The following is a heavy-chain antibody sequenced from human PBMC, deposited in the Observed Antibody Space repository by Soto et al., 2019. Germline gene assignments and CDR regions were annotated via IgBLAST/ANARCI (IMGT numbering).Heavy chain of an antibody. CDR1: GFTFSDYY. J-gene: IGHJ4*02. Sequence: GGSLRLSCAASGFTFSDYYMSWIRQAPGKGLEWVSYISSSSSYTNYADSVKGRFTISRDNAKNSLYLQMNSLRAEDTAVYYCARGGLVTPFDYWGQGTLVTVSS. CDR2: ISSSSSYT. CDR3: ARGGLVTPFDY. D-gene: IGHD3-9*01. V-gene: IGHV3-11*06.